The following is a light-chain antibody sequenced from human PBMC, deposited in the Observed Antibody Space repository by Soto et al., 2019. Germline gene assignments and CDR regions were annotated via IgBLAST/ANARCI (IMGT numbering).Light chain of an antibody. Sequence: QSVLTQPPSASGSPGQSVTISCTGTSSDAGGYNYVSWYQQHPGKAPKLMIYEVSRRPSGVPDRFSGSKSGNTASLTVSGLQAEDEADYYCSLSAGNNNVLFGGGTKVTVL. CDR2: EVS. CDR1: SSDAGGYNY. CDR3: SLSAGNNNVL. V-gene: IGLV2-8*01. J-gene: IGLJ2*01.